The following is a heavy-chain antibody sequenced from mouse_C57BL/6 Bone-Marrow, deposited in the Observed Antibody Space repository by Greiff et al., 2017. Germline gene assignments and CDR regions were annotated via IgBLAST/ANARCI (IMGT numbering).Heavy chain of an antibody. V-gene: IGHV1-5*01. D-gene: IGHD3-1*01. CDR1: GYTFTSYW. CDR2: IYPGNSDT. Sequence: EVQLQQSGTVLARPGASVKMSCKTSGYTFTSYWMHWVKQRPGQGLEWIGAIYPGNSDTSYNQKFKGKAKLTAVTSASTAYMELSSLTKEDSAVYYCTSSNGPYYFDYWGQGTTLTVSS. J-gene: IGHJ2*01. CDR3: TSSNGPYYFDY.